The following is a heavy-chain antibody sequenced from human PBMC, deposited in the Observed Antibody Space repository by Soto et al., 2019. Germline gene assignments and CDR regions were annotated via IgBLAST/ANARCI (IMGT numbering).Heavy chain of an antibody. Sequence: PSETLSLTCAVYGGSFSGYYWSWIRQPPGKGLDWIGEINHSGSTNYNPSLKSRVTISVDTSKNQFSLKLSSVTAADTAVYYCARGPFQGGFMVRGVIGWFDPWGQGTLVTVSS. J-gene: IGHJ5*02. CDR1: GGSFSGYY. V-gene: IGHV4-34*01. CDR2: INHSGST. D-gene: IGHD3-10*01. CDR3: ARGPFQGGFMVRGVIGWFDP.